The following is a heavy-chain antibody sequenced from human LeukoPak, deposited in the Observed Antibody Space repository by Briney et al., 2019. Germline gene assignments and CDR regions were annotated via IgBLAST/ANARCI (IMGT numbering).Heavy chain of an antibody. V-gene: IGHV5-51*01. CDR1: GYSFISYW. CDR3: ARLGSNYVSALDY. Sequence: GESLKISCKASGYSFISYWIGWVRQMPGKGLEWMGIIYPGDSDTRYSPSFQGQVTMSADKSISTAYLQWSSLKASDTAMYYCARLGSNYVSALDYWGQGTLVTVSS. D-gene: IGHD4-11*01. J-gene: IGHJ4*02. CDR2: IYPGDSDT.